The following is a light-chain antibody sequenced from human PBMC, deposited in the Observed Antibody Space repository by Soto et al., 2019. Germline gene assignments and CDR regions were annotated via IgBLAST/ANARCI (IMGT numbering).Light chain of an antibody. V-gene: IGKV1-33*01. CDR1: QNINNY. J-gene: IGKJ1*01. CDR2: DAS. CDR3: QQYNSYSGT. Sequence: DIQMTQSPSSLSASVGDRVTITCQASQNINNYLNWYQQKPGRAPKLLIYDASNLEAGVPSRFSGSGSGTEFTLTISSLQPDDFATYYCQQYNSYSGTFGQGTKV.